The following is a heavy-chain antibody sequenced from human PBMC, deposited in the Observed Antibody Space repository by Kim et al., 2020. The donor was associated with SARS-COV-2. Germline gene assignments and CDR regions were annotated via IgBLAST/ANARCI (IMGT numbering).Heavy chain of an antibody. Sequence: LKRRVTMSVDTSKNQFSLKLSSVTAADTAVYYCARDSADSSGIYYYGMDVWGQGTTVTVSS. J-gene: IGHJ6*02. V-gene: IGHV4-4*06. D-gene: IGHD6-25*01. CDR3: ARDSADSSGIYYYGMDV.